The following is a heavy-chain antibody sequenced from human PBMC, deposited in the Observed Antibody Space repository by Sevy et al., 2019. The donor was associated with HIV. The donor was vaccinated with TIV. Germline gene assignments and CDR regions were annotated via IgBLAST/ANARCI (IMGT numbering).Heavy chain of an antibody. Sequence: GGSLRLSCAASEFIFSSHAVSWVRQAPGKGLEWVSAISGNGENTHYADSVRGRVTISRDNFKNTLYLQMNSLRAEDTALYYCARDGRGISAFDIWGPGTMVTVSS. CDR3: ARDGRGISAFDI. V-gene: IGHV3-23*01. J-gene: IGHJ3*02. CDR1: EFIFSSHA. D-gene: IGHD3-3*02. CDR2: ISGNGENT.